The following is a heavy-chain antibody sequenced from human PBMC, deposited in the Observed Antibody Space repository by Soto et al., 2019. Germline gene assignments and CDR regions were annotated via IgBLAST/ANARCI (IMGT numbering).Heavy chain of an antibody. CDR2: INPSGGST. Sequence: QVQLVQSGAEVMQPGASVKVSCKASGYTFTSYYIQWVPQAPGQGLEWMGIINPSGGSTNYAQKFQGRVTMTRDTSTSTVYMELSSLRSEDTAIYYCSRGYPPRDQLGNLPGAFWGQGTLVTVSS. J-gene: IGHJ4*02. V-gene: IGHV1-46*03. CDR1: GYTFTSYY. D-gene: IGHD1-1*01. CDR3: SRGYPPRDQLGNLPGAF.